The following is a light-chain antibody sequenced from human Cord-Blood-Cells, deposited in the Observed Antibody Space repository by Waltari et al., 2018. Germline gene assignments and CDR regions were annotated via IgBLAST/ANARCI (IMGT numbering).Light chain of an antibody. CDR3: QQYHSTPYT. Sequence: DIVMTQSPDSLAVSLGERATINCKSSQSVLYSSNNKNHLAWYQQKPGQPPKLLIYWPSTQASGVPDRFSGSGAETDFTLTISSLQAEDGAVYYCQQYHSTPYTFGQGTKLEIK. CDR2: WPS. J-gene: IGKJ2*01. V-gene: IGKV4-1*01. CDR1: QSVLYSSNNKNH.